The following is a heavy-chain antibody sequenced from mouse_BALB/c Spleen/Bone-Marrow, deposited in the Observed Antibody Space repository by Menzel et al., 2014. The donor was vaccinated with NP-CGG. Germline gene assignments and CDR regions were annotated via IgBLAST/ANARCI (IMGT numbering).Heavy chain of an antibody. D-gene: IGHD2-4*01. CDR1: GYTFTAYV. J-gene: IGHJ4*01. V-gene: IGHV1-14*01. Sequence: VQLQQSGPELVKPGASVKMSCKASGYTFTAYVMHWVKQKPGQGLEWIGYINPYNDGTKYNEMFKGKATLTSDKSSSTAYMELSSLTSEDSAVYYCAREGGLRRGDYYAMDYWGRGTSVTVYS. CDR2: INPYNDGT. CDR3: AREGGLRRGDYYAMDY.